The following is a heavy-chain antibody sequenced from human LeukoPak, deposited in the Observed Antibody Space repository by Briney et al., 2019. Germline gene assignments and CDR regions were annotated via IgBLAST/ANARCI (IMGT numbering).Heavy chain of an antibody. CDR3: ARGRYCSSASCYFDS. CDR2: ISSSSITI. Sequence: PGGSLRLSCAASGFTFSTYSMNWVRQAPGKGLEWISYISSSSITIYYADSVKGRFTISRDNAKNSLYLQMDSLRDEDTAVYYCARGRYCSSASCYFDSWGQGTLVTVSS. J-gene: IGHJ4*02. D-gene: IGHD2-2*01. V-gene: IGHV3-48*02. CDR1: GFTFSTYS.